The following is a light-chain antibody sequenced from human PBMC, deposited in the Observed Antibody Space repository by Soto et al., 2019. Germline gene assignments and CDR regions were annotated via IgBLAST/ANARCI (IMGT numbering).Light chain of an antibody. CDR3: CSFTSSNTHV. CDR1: SSDFGNYNL. Sequence: QSALTQPASVSGSPGQSITISCTGTSSDFGNYNLVSWYQQHPGKVPKLILFEVNKRPSGVSGRFSGSKSGNTASLTISGLQAEDEVDYYWCSFTSSNTHVFGTGTKVTVL. J-gene: IGLJ1*01. CDR2: EVN. V-gene: IGLV2-23*02.